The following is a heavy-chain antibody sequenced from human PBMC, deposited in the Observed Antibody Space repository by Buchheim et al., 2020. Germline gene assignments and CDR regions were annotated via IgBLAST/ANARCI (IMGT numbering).Heavy chain of an antibody. Sequence: QLQLQESGSGLVKPSQTLSLTCAVSGGSISSGGYSWSWIRQPPGKGLEWIGYIYHSGSTYYNPSPKSRVTISVDTSKNQVSLKLSSVTAADTAVYYCARVYSYGYVGHYYFDYWGQGTL. CDR2: IYHSGST. J-gene: IGHJ4*02. V-gene: IGHV4-30-2*01. D-gene: IGHD5-18*01. CDR3: ARVYSYGYVGHYYFDY. CDR1: GGSISSGGYS.